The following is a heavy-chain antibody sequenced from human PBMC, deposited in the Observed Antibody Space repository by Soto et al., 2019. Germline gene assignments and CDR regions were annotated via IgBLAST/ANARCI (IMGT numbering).Heavy chain of an antibody. CDR3: ARDTHEHYLYSGSSSGMDV. Sequence: KTSETLSLTCTGSGGSISSYYWSWIRQPPGKGLEWIGYIYYSGSTNYNPSLKSRVTISVDTSKNQFSLKLSPVTAADTAVYYCARDTHEHYLYSGSSSGMDVWGQGTTVTVSS. CDR2: IYYSGST. D-gene: IGHD1-26*01. CDR1: GGSISSYY. V-gene: IGHV4-59*01. J-gene: IGHJ6*02.